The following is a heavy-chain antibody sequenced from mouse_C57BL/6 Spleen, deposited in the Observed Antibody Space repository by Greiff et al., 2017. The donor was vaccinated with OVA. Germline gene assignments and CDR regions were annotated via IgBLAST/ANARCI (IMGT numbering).Heavy chain of an antibody. CDR3: ARSFITTVVDY. V-gene: IGHV1-26*01. Sequence: VQLQQSGPELVKPGASVKISCKASGYTFTDYYMNWVKQSHGKSLEWLGDIKPNNGGTSYNQKFKGKATLTVDKSSSTAYMELRSLTSEDSAVYYCARSFITTVVDYWGQGTTLTVSS. D-gene: IGHD1-1*01. CDR1: GYTFTDYY. J-gene: IGHJ2*01. CDR2: IKPNNGGT.